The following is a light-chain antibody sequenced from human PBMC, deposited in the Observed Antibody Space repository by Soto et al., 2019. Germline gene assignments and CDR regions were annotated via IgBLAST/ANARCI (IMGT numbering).Light chain of an antibody. CDR1: SSDVGGYNY. Sequence: QSVLTQPASVSGSPGQSITISCTGTSSDVGGYNYVSWYQQHPGKAPKHMIYDVSNRPSGVSNRFSGSKSGNTASLTISGLQAEDEADYYCSSYTSGSPYVFGTGTKVTVL. CDR3: SSYTSGSPYV. V-gene: IGLV2-14*01. J-gene: IGLJ1*01. CDR2: DVS.